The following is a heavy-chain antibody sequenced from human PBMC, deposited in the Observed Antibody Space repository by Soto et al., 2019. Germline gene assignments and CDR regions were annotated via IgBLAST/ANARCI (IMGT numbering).Heavy chain of an antibody. CDR1: GGSISSSSYY. CDR3: ARPSYRGYDPDY. V-gene: IGHV4-39*01. J-gene: IGHJ4*02. D-gene: IGHD5-12*01. Sequence: QLQLQESGPGLVKPSETLSLTCTVSGGSISSSSYYWGWIRQPPGKGLEWIGSIYYSGSTYYNPSLKSRVTISVDTSKNQFSLKLSSVTAADTAVYYCARPSYRGYDPDYWGQGTLVTVSS. CDR2: IYYSGST.